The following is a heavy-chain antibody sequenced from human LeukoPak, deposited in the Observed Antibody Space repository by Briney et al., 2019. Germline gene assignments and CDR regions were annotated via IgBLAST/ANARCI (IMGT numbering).Heavy chain of an antibody. CDR1: GFTFSDYY. V-gene: IGHV3-11*05. Sequence: GGSLRLSCVASGFTFSDYYMSWIRQAPGKGLQYVSYISSSGTYANYANSVKGRFTNSRDNAKNSLYLQMNSLREDDTAVYYCAIGGYDILTGTSFFVLWGEGTLVSVS. D-gene: IGHD3-9*01. CDR3: AIGGYDILTGTSFFVL. CDR2: ISSSGTYA. J-gene: IGHJ5*02.